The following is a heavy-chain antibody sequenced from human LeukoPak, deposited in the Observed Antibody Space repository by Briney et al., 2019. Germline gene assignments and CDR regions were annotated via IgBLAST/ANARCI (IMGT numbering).Heavy chain of an antibody. V-gene: IGHV1-2*02. D-gene: IGHD1-1*01. J-gene: IGHJ4*02. CDR1: GNTFSGSY. Sequence: ASVKVFFKGSGNTFSGSYVHWVRQAPDQGLDWMGWIDPNSAGTNTNYAQKFQDRVTFTRDASVSAAYMELSRLTTDDTAVYYCARQHWPDKFVDFWGQGTLVTVYS. CDR3: ARQHWPDKFVDF. CDR2: IDPNSAGTNT.